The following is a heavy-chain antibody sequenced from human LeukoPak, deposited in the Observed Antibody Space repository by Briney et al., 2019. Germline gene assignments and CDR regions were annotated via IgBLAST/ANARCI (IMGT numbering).Heavy chain of an antibody. CDR2: IIPIFGTA. CDR3: ARELRVGGCEVTQEPYYFDY. D-gene: IGHD3-16*01. CDR1: GGTFSSYA. J-gene: IGHJ4*02. V-gene: IGHV1-69*13. Sequence: ASVKVSCKASGGTFSSYAISWVRQAPGHGLEWMGGIIPIFGTANFAQKFQGRVTINAVESTSTAYMELSSLRSEDTAVYYSARELRVGGCEVTQEPYYFDYWGQGTLVTVSS.